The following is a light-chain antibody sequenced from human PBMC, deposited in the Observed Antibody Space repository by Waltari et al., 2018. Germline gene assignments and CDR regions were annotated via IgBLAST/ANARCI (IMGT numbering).Light chain of an antibody. V-gene: IGLV2-14*03. CDR3: CSFTSSSTWV. CDR1: SSDVGGYNY. CDR2: DVN. Sequence: QSALTQPASVSGSPGQSITISCTGASSDVGGYNYVPWYQQHPGKAPKLIIYDVNNRPSGLSNRFSGSKSGNRASLTISGLQAEDEADYYCCSFTSSSTWVFGGGTKLTVL. J-gene: IGLJ3*02.